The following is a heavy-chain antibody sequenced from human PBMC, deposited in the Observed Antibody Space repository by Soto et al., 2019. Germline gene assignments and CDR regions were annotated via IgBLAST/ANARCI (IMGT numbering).Heavy chain of an antibody. Sequence: SETLSLTCTVSGASIRVFYWSWIRKSAGKGLEWIGRIYATGTTDYNPSLKSRVMMSVDTSKKQFSLKLRSVTAADTAVYYCVRDGTKTLRDWFDPWGQGISVTAPQ. CDR2: IYATGTT. CDR3: VRDGTKTLRDWFDP. V-gene: IGHV4-4*07. CDR1: GASIRVFY. J-gene: IGHJ5*02. D-gene: IGHD1-1*01.